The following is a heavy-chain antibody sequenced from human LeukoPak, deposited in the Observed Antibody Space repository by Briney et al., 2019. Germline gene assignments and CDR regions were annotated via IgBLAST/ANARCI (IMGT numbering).Heavy chain of an antibody. V-gene: IGHV3-30*02. CDR1: GFTFSSYG. CDR2: IRYDGSNK. D-gene: IGHD5-24*01. CDR3: ARDQQTPSLRWLQSFNFDY. Sequence: PGGSLRLSCAASGFTFSSYGMHWVRQAPGKGLEWVAFIRYDGSNKYYADSVKGRFTISRDNSKNTPYLQMNSLRAEDTAVYYCARDQQTPSLRWLQSFNFDYWGQGTLVTVSS. J-gene: IGHJ4*02.